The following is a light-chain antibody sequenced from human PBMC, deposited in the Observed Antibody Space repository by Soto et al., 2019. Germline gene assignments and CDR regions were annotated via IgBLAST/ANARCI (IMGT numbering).Light chain of an antibody. Sequence: EIVLTQSPGTLSLSPGKRATLSCRASQSVSSSYLAWYQQKPGQAPRLLIYGASSRATGIPDRFSGSGSGTDFTLTISRLEPEDFAVYYCQQYGSSPFTLGPGTKADIK. CDR1: QSVSSSY. CDR2: GAS. CDR3: QQYGSSPFT. J-gene: IGKJ3*01. V-gene: IGKV3-20*01.